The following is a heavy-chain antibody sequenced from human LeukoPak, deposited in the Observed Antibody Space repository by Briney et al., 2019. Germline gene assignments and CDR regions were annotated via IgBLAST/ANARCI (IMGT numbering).Heavy chain of an antibody. J-gene: IGHJ4*02. CDR1: GFTFSSYS. CDR2: ISGSGGST. Sequence: PGGSLRLSCAASGFTFSSYSMSWVRQAPGKGLEWVSAISGSGGSTYYADSVKGRFTISRDNSKNTLYLQMNSLRAEDTAVYYCAKGKGDYGDYVVDYWGQGTLVTVSS. CDR3: AKGKGDYGDYVVDY. D-gene: IGHD4-17*01. V-gene: IGHV3-23*01.